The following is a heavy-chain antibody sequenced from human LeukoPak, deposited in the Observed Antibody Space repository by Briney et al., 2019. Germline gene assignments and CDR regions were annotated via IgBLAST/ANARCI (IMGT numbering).Heavy chain of an antibody. Sequence: KPSETLSLTCAVYGGSFSGYYWSWIRQPTGKGLEWIGEINHSGSTNYNPSLKSRVTISVDTSKNQFSLKLSSVTAADTAVYYCARGVGSYGLSRKYFDLWGRGTLVTVSS. V-gene: IGHV4-34*01. D-gene: IGHD1-26*01. J-gene: IGHJ2*01. CDR1: GGSFSGYY. CDR2: INHSGST. CDR3: ARGVGSYGLSRKYFDL.